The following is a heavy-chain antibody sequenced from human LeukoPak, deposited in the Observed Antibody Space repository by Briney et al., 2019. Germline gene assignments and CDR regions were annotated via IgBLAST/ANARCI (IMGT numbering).Heavy chain of an antibody. V-gene: IGHV3-21*01. J-gene: IGHJ4*02. D-gene: IGHD6-19*01. CDR1: GFTFSSYS. CDR2: ISSSSSYI. Sequence: KPGGSLRLSCAASGFTFSSYSMNWVRQAPGKGLEWVSSISSSSSYIYYADSVKGRFTISRDNAKNSPYLQMNSLRAEDTAVYYCARVYSSGWYEFDFDYWGQGTLVTVSS. CDR3: ARVYSSGWYEFDFDY.